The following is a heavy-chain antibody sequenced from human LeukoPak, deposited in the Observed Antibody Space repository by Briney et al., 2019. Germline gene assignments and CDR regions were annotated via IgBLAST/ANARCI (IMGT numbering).Heavy chain of an antibody. J-gene: IGHJ5*02. V-gene: IGHV4-30-4*01. CDR1: GGSISSGDYY. CDR3: ARTKIVTWFDP. CDR2: IYSSGTT. Sequence: SQTLSLTCTVSGGSISSGDYYWSWIRQPPGKGLEWIGYIYSSGTTYYNPSLKSRVTMSVDTSKNQFSLKLSLVTAADTAMYYCARTKIVTWFDPWGQGTLVTVSS. D-gene: IGHD2/OR15-2a*01.